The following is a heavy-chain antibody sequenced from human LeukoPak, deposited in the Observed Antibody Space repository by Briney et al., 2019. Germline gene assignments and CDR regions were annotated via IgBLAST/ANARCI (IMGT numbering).Heavy chain of an antibody. CDR1: GFTFSSYS. Sequence: GGSLRLSCGASGFTFSSYSMNWVRQAPGKGLEWVSSISGTSTYIYYVDSVKGRFTISRDNAKNSLYLQMNSLRAEDTAVYYCARPRTMTTVTNDAFDIWGQGTRVTVSS. CDR2: ISGTSTYI. CDR3: ARPRTMTTVTNDAFDI. D-gene: IGHD4-17*01. V-gene: IGHV3-21*01. J-gene: IGHJ3*02.